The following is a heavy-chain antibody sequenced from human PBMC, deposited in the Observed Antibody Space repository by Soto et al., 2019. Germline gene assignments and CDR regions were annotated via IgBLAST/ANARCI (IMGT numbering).Heavy chain of an antibody. V-gene: IGHV3-30*18. D-gene: IGHD3-22*01. J-gene: IGHJ4*02. CDR3: AKDCEVVYYDSSGYPDY. CDR1: GFTFSSYG. Sequence: GGSLRLSCAASGFTFSSYGMHWVRQAPGKGLEWVAVISYDGSNKYYADSVKGRFTISRDNSKNTLYLQMNSLRAEDTAVYYCAKDCEVVYYDSSGYPDYWGQGTLVTVSS. CDR2: ISYDGSNK.